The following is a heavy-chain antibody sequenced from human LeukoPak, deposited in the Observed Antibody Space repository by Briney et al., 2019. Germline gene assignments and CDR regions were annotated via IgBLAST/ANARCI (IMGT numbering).Heavy chain of an antibody. Sequence: GASVKVSCKASGGTFSSYAISWVRQAPGQGLEWMGGIIPIFGTANYAQKFQGRVTITADESTSTAYMELSSLRSEDTAVYYCAREAVFTTVTIEVHAFGIWGQGTMVTVSS. CDR3: AREAVFTTVTIEVHAFGI. CDR1: GGTFSSYA. V-gene: IGHV1-69*13. D-gene: IGHD4-17*01. J-gene: IGHJ3*02. CDR2: IIPIFGTA.